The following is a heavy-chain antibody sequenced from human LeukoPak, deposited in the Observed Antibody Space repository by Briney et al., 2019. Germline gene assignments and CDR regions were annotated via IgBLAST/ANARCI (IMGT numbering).Heavy chain of an antibody. CDR1: GGSISSSSYY. J-gene: IGHJ4*02. V-gene: IGHV4-39*07. CDR2: IYYTGIT. CDR3: ATLTTVVTAYYFDH. D-gene: IGHD4-23*01. Sequence: SETVSLTCSVSGGSISSSSYYWAWIRQPPGKGLEWIGTIYYTGITYYNPSLKSRVTLSVDTSKSQFSLKLTSVTAADTAVYYCATLTTVVTAYYFDHWGQGTLVTVSS.